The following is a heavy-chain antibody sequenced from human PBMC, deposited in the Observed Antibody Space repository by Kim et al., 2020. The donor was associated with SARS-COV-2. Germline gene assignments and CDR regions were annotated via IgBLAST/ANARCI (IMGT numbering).Heavy chain of an antibody. D-gene: IGHD3-22*01. V-gene: IGHV3-30*18. CDR1: GFTFSNYN. CDR2: ISYGGSNK. Sequence: GGSLRLSCAASGFTFSNYNMHWVRQAPGKGLEWVALISYGGSNKYYADSVKGRFTISRDNSKNTLYLQMNSLRAEDTAVYYCAKGYDSSGYYGLFGHWGQGALVTVSS. J-gene: IGHJ4*02. CDR3: AKGYDSSGYYGLFGH.